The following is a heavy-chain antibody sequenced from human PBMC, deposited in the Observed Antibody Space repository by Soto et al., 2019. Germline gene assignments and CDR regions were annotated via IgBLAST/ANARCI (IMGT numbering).Heavy chain of an antibody. D-gene: IGHD2-2*01. V-gene: IGHV1-8*01. CDR3: ARVGGGYQLLHAFDI. J-gene: IGHJ3*02. CDR2: INPTSEYT. CDR1: GYTFTSYD. Sequence: ASVKVSCNASGYTFTSYDINWVRQAPGQGLEWVGWINPTSEYTAHAQKFQGRVTLTREISTATAYMELSSLTSEDTAVYFCARVGGGYQLLHAFDIWGQGTMVTVS.